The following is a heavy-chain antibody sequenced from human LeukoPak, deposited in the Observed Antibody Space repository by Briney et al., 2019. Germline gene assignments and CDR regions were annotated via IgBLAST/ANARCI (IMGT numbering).Heavy chain of an antibody. D-gene: IGHD1-26*01. V-gene: IGHV4-61*02. CDR2: IYTSGST. J-gene: IGHJ4*02. CDR3: ASVRSGSRGYYFDY. Sequence: PSQTLSLTCTVSGGSISSGSYYWSWIRQPAGKGLEWIGRIYTSGSTNYNPSLKSRGTISVDTSKNQFSPKLSSVTAADTAVYYCASVRSGSRGYYFDYWGQGTLVTVSS. CDR1: GGSISSGSYY.